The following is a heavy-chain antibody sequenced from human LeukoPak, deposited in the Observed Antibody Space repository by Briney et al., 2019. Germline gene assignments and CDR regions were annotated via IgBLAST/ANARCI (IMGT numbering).Heavy chain of an antibody. CDR3: AKDWRSGGWYPFFDL. CDR2: ISSGGSST. D-gene: IGHD6-19*01. CDR1: GFTFSSYA. V-gene: IGHV3-23*01. Sequence: PGGSLRLSCTFSGFTFSSYAMTWVRQAPGKGLEWVSAISSGGSSTYYADSVKGRFTISRDNSKNTLYLQGNSLGAEDTALYYCAKDWRSGGWYPFFDLWGQGTMVTVS. J-gene: IGHJ3*01.